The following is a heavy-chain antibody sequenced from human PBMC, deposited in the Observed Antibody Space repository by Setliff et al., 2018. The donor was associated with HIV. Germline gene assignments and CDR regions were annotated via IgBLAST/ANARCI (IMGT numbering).Heavy chain of an antibody. CDR2: ISNTSSRYT. CDR1: GFNFSDYY. V-gene: IGHV3-11*06. CDR3: ARSHSTRDAFDI. Sequence: GVLRLSCAASGFNFSDYYMTWIRQTPGKGLEWISYISNTSSRYTNYADSVKGRFTISRDNAKNSLYLQMNSLRVGDTAVYYCARSHSTRDAFDIWGQGTMVTVSS. J-gene: IGHJ3*02. D-gene: IGHD2-2*01.